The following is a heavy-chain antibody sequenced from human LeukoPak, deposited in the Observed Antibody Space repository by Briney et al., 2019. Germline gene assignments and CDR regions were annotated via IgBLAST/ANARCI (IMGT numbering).Heavy chain of an antibody. CDR3: VITSVLANRGTYTDY. J-gene: IGHJ4*02. CDR1: GYSFTSYW. Sequence: GESLKISCKGSGYSFTSYWIGWVRQMPGKGLEWMGIIYPGDSDTRYSPSFQGQVTISADKSISTAYLQWSSLKASDTAIYYCVITSVLANRGTYTDYWGQGTLVTVSS. CDR2: IYPGDSDT. D-gene: IGHD3-16*01. V-gene: IGHV5-51*01.